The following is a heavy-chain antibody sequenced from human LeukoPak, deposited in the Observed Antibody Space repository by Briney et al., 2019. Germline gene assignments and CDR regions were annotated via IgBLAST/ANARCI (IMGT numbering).Heavy chain of an antibody. Sequence: SETLSLTCTVSGGSISTYHWTWIRQPPGQGLEWIGYIHYSGSTYYNPSLKSRVTISVDRSKNQFSLKLSSVTAADTAVYYCARDGQQSHFDYWGQGTLVTVSS. CDR1: GGSISTYH. CDR3: ARDGQQSHFDY. CDR2: IHYSGST. D-gene: IGHD6-13*01. J-gene: IGHJ4*02. V-gene: IGHV4-59*12.